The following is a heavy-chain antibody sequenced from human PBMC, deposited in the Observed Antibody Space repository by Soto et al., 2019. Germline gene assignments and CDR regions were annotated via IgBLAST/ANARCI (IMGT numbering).Heavy chain of an antibody. V-gene: IGHV4-59*01. D-gene: IGHD2-21*02. CDR3: ARDLWGYCGTDCYPLDV. Sequence: SETLSLTCTVSGGSISGYYWRWIRQPPGKGLEWIGYMYNTGSTVYNPSFKSRVTISVDTSKNQFSLKLNPVTAADTAVYYCARDLWGYCGTDCYPLDVWGQGTTVT. CDR1: GGSISGYY. CDR2: MYNTGST. J-gene: IGHJ6*02.